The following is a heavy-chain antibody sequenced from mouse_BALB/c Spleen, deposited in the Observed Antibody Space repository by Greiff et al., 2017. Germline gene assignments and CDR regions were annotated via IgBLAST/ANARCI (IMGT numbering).Heavy chain of an antibody. V-gene: IGHV2-6-7*01. J-gene: IGHJ3*01. CDR3: ARDLVTGRFAY. CDR1: GFSLTGYG. Sequence: VQLQESGPGLVAPSQSLSITCTVSGFSLTGYGVNWVRQPPGKGLEWLGMLWGDGSTDYNSALKSRLSISKDNSKSQVFLKMNSLQTDDTARYYCARDLVTGRFAYWGQGTLVTVSA. CDR2: LWGDGST. D-gene: IGHD4-1*01.